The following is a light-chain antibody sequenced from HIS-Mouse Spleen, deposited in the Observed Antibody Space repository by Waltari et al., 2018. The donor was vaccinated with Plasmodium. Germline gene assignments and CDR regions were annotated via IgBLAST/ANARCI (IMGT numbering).Light chain of an antibody. CDR1: QSISSW. CDR2: KAS. J-gene: IGKJ2*01. CDR3: QQYNSYSYT. V-gene: IGKV1-5*03. Sequence: DIQMTQSPSTLSASVGDRVTITCRARQSISSWLAWYQQKPGKAPKLLIYKASSLESGVPSRFSGSGSGTEFTLTISSLQPDDFATYYCQQYNSYSYTFGQGTKVEIK.